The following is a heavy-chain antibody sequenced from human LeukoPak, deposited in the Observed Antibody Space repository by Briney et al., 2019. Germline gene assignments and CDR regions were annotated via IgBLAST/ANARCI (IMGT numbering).Heavy chain of an antibody. D-gene: IGHD5-18*01. CDR2: IYAAESHT. J-gene: IGHJ4*02. V-gene: IGHV5-51*01. CDR1: GYNFTNYG. CDR3: ARGGGNNFGSSED. Sequence: GDSLKTSCKGSGYNFTNYGIGWVRQMPGKGLEWMGIIYAAESHTRYSPSFRGQVTISADKAISIAYLHLSSLKASDTAMYYCARGGGNNFGSSEDWGEGSLVTVSS.